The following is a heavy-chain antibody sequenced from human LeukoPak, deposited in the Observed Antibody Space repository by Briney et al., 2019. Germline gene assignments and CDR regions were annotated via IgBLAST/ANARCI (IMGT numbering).Heavy chain of an antibody. J-gene: IGHJ3*02. V-gene: IGHV3-7*04. CDR2: IRQDGSEK. CDR1: GFTFSSNW. Sequence: GGSLRLSCAASGFTFSSNWMSWVRQAPGKGLEWVANIRQDGSEKYYVDSVRGRFTISRDNAKNSLYLQMNSLRAEDTAVYYCARSSSWTFDIWGQGTMVTVCS. D-gene: IGHD1-1*01. CDR3: ARSSSWTFDI.